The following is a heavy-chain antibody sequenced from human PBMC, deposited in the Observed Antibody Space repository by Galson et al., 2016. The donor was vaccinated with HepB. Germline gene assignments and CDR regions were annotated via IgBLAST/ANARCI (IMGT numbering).Heavy chain of an antibody. CDR3: TRVGGYDGYYFDF. V-gene: IGHV3-53*01. CDR1: GITVSDTY. D-gene: IGHD5-12*01. Sequence: SLRLSCAVSGITVSDTYMSWVRQAPGKGLEWVSVIYRDGRTYHGDSVKGRFSISRDISMNTLYLQMNSLRADDTAVYYCTRVGGYDGYYFDFWGQGALVTVSS. J-gene: IGHJ4*02. CDR2: IYRDGRT.